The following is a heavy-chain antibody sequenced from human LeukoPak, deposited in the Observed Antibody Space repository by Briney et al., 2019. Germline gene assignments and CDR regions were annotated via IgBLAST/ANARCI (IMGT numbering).Heavy chain of an antibody. J-gene: IGHJ4*02. V-gene: IGHV4-59*01. Sequence: SETLSLTCTVSSGSISSDYWSWIRQPPGKGLEWIGYIYYSGTTNYNPSLKSRVTMSVDTSNKLLSLKLSSVTAADTAVYYCARSKYYFDYWGQGSLVTVSS. CDR3: ARSKYYFDY. CDR2: IYYSGTT. CDR1: SGSISSDY.